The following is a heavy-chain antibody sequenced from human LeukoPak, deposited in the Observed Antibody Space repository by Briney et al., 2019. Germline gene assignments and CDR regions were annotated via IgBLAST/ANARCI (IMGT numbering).Heavy chain of an antibody. J-gene: IGHJ4*02. CDR1: GYTFTSYY. V-gene: IGHV1-46*01. Sequence: ASVKVSCKASGYTFTSYYIHWVRQAPGHELEWMGIIYPSAGSTRYAQKVQGRVTMTRDTSTSTVYMELTSLRSEDTAVHYCARYSSSSYYYFDYWGQGTLVTVSS. CDR3: ARYSSSSYYYFDY. D-gene: IGHD6-13*01. CDR2: IYPSAGST.